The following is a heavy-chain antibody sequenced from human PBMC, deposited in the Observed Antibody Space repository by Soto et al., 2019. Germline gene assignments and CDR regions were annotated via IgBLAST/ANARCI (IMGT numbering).Heavy chain of an antibody. CDR1: GFTFSSYE. Sequence: PGGSLRLSCAASGFTFSSYEMNWVRQAPGKGLEWVSYISSSGSTIYYADSVKGRFTISRDNAKNSLYLQMNSLRAEDTAVYYCARQRPMIAPDYWGQGTLVTVSS. CDR2: ISSSGSTI. J-gene: IGHJ4*02. CDR3: ARQRPMIAPDY. V-gene: IGHV3-48*03. D-gene: IGHD6-25*01.